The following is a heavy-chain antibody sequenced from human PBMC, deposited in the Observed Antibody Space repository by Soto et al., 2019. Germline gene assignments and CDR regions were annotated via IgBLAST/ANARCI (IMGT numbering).Heavy chain of an antibody. CDR3: AEDSRTTVTTPGYNWFDP. CDR1: GFTFSSYA. Sequence: PGGSLRLSCAASGFTFSSYAMSWVRQAPGKGLEWVSAISGSGGSTYYADSVKGRFTISRDNSKNTLYLQMNSLRAEDTAVYYCAEDSRTTVTTPGYNWFDPWGQGTLVTVSS. CDR2: ISGSGGST. V-gene: IGHV3-23*01. J-gene: IGHJ5*02. D-gene: IGHD4-17*01.